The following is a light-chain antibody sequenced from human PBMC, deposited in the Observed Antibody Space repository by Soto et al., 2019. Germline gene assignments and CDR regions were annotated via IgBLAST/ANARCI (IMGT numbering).Light chain of an antibody. CDR1: KNDIGVYDF. J-gene: IGLJ1*01. Sequence: QSVLTQPPSASGSPGQSVTISCTGTKNDIGVYDFVSWYQHHPGKAPRLIIYEVVQRPSGVPDRFSGSKSGNTASLTVSGLQAADEADYFCKSYVGSNPSVFGSGTKATVL. V-gene: IGLV2-8*01. CDR3: KSYVGSNPSV. CDR2: EVV.